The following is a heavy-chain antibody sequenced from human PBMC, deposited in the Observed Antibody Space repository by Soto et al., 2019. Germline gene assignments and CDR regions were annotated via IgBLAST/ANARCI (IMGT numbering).Heavy chain of an antibody. J-gene: IGHJ5*02. V-gene: IGHV1-18*04. CDR1: GYTFTNYG. D-gene: IGHD3-16*02. Sequence: QVQLLQSGAEVKKLGASVKVSCKASGYTFTNYGISWVRQAPGQGLEWMGWISTNSGHTDYAQNLRGRVTMTTDTSTTTAYRELRSLRSDDPAVYYCAREEYRQLDHWGQGTLVTVSS. CDR3: AREEYRQLDH. CDR2: ISTNSGHT.